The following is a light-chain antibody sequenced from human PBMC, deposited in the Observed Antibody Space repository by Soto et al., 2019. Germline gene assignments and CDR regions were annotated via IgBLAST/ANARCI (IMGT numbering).Light chain of an antibody. V-gene: IGLV2-8*01. CDR1: KNDIGVYDF. Sequence: QSALTQPPSASGSPGQSVTISCTGTKNDIGVYDFVSWYQHHPDKAPRLIIYEVVQRPSGVPDRFSGSKSGNTASLTVSGLQAADEDDYFCKSYAGSNTYVFGSGTKLTVL. CDR2: EVV. CDR3: KSYAGSNTYV. J-gene: IGLJ1*01.